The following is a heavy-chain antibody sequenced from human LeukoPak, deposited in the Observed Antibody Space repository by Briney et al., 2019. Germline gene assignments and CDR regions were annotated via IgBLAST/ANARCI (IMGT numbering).Heavy chain of an antibody. Sequence: SGGSLRLSCAASGFTFSSYAMSWVRQAPGKGLEWVSAISGSGGSTYYADSVKGRFTISRDNSKNTLYLQMNSLRAEDTAVYYCAKEYYDILTGYSDYWGQGTLVTVSS. CDR1: GFTFSSYA. J-gene: IGHJ4*02. V-gene: IGHV3-23*01. D-gene: IGHD3-9*01. CDR3: AKEYYDILTGYSDY. CDR2: ISGSGGST.